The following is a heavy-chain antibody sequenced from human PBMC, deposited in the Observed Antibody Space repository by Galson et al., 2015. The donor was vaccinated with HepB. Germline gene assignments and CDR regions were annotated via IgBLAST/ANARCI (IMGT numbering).Heavy chain of an antibody. V-gene: IGHV1-24*01. CDR1: GYTLTKFS. D-gene: IGHD1-20*01. CDR3: ATAYNWNPPTY. Sequence: SVKVSCKVSGYTLTKFSMHWVRQAPGKGLEWMGGFDPEDGETIYAQKFQGILTMTEDTSTDTAYMELSSLRSEDTAVYYCATAYNWNPPTYWGQGTLVTVSS. J-gene: IGHJ4*02. CDR2: FDPEDGET.